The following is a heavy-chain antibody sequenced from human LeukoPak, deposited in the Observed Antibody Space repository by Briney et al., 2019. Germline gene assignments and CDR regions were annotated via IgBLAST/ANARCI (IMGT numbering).Heavy chain of an antibody. CDR1: GFTFSSYA. V-gene: IGHV3-23*01. CDR2: ISGGGGST. D-gene: IGHD3-22*01. CDR3: AKARGTYYYDSSGYYPSDY. J-gene: IGHJ4*02. Sequence: GGSLRLSCAASGFTFSSYAMSWVRQAPGKGLEWVSAISGGGGSTYYADSVKGRFTISRDNSKNTLYLQMNSLRAEDTAVYYCAKARGTYYYDSSGYYPSDYWGQGTLVTVSS.